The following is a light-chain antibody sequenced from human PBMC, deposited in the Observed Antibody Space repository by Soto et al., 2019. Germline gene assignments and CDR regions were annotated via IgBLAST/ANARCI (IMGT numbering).Light chain of an antibody. CDR1: QSVSSYY. CDR2: GTS. J-gene: IGKJ5*01. Sequence: EIVLTQSPGTLSLSPGERATLSCRASQSVSSYYLGWYQQKPGQAPRLLIYGTSSRATGIPDRFSGSGSGTDFTLTISRLEPEDFAVYYCQQYGNSPITFGQGTRLEIK. V-gene: IGKV3-20*01. CDR3: QQYGNSPIT.